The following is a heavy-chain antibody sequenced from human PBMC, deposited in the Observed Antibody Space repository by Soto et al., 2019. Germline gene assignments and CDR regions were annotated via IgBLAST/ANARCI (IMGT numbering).Heavy chain of an antibody. CDR3: ARDQLNMSGGRSVYDY. CDR1: GGSISSSSYY. D-gene: IGHD2-15*01. Sequence: SETLSLTCTVCGGSISSSSYYWAWTRQPPGKGLEWIGSIYYSGSTYYNPSLKSRVTISVDTSKNQFSLKLSSVTAADTAVYYCARDQLNMSGGRSVYDYLGQGTLVTVSS. V-gene: IGHV4-39*02. CDR2: IYYSGST. J-gene: IGHJ4*02.